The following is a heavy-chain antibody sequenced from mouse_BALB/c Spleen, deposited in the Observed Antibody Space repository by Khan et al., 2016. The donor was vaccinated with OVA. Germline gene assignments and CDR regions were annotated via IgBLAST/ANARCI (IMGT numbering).Heavy chain of an antibody. D-gene: IGHD1-2*01. CDR1: GYTFTNYG. V-gene: IGHV9-3-1*01. J-gene: IGHJ4*01. CDR3: AREVGYRYAMDD. Sequence: QIQLVQSGPELKKPGETVKISCKASGYTFTNYGMNWVKQAPGKGLKWMGWINTYTGEPTYADDFKGRFAFSLETSASTAYLQINNLKNEDTATYFCAREVGYRYAMDDWGQGTSVTVSS. CDR2: INTYTGEP.